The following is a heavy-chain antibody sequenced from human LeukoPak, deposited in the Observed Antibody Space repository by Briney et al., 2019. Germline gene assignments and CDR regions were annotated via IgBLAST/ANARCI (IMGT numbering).Heavy chain of an antibody. D-gene: IGHD3-3*01. CDR3: ARRVDYDFWSGHANWFDP. J-gene: IGHJ5*02. Sequence: ASVKVSCTASGYTFTSYAMHWVRQAPGQRLEWMGWINAGNGNTKYSQKFQGRVTITRDTSASTAYMELSSLRSEDTAVYYCARRVDYDFWSGHANWFDPWGQGTLVTVSS. CDR2: INAGNGNT. V-gene: IGHV1-3*01. CDR1: GYTFTSYA.